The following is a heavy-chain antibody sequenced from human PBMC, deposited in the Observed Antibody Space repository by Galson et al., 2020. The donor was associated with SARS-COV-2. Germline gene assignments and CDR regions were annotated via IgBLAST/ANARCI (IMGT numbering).Heavy chain of an antibody. D-gene: IGHD5-12*01. CDR3: ARDRGSRGYSGYNGVY. CDR1: GFTFSSYS. CDR2: ISSSSSTI. J-gene: IGHJ4*02. V-gene: IGHV3-48*02. Sequence: GGSLRLSCAASGFTFSSYSMNWVRQAPGKGLEWVSYISSSSSTIYYADSVKGRFTISRDNAKNSLYLQMNSLRDEDTAVYYCARDRGSRGYSGYNGVYWGQGTLVTVSS.